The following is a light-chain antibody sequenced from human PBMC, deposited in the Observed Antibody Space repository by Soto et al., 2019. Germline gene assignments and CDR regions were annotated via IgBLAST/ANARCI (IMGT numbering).Light chain of an antibody. V-gene: IGLV2-14*01. CDR2: EVS. CDR3: FSYTTSSTLV. J-gene: IGLJ3*02. CDR1: SSDVGGYNY. Sequence: QPVLTQPASVSGSPGQSITISCTGTSSDVGGYNYVSWYQQHPAKAPKLMIYEVSNRPSGVSHRFSGYKSGNKASLTISGLQAEDEADYYCFSYTTSSTLVFGGGTKLTVL.